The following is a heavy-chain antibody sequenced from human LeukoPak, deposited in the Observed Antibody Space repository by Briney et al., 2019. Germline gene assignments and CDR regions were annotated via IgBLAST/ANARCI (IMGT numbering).Heavy chain of an antibody. CDR3: AREGYYYGSGSYYHYYYYMDV. V-gene: IGHV1-2*02. Sequence: ASVKVSCKTSGYLFTGFYIHWVRQAPGQGLEWMGWINPNSGGTNYAQKFQGRVTMTRDTSISTAYMELSRLRSDDTAVYYCAREGYYYGSGSYYHYYYYMDVWGKGTTVTISS. J-gene: IGHJ6*03. D-gene: IGHD3-10*01. CDR2: INPNSGGT. CDR1: GYLFTGFY.